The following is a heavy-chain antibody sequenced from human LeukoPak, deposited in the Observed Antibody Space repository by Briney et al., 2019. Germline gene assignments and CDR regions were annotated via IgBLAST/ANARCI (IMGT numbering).Heavy chain of an antibody. V-gene: IGHV3-30*18. D-gene: IGHD5/OR15-5a*01. J-gene: IGHJ4*02. CDR3: AKGSSLGDY. Sequence: GRSLRLSCAASGFTFSSYGMHWVRQAPGQGLEWVAVISYDGSNKYYADSVKGRFTISRDNSKNTLYLQMSSLRAEDTAVYYCAKGSSLGDYWGQGTLVTVSS. CDR2: ISYDGSNK. CDR1: GFTFSSYG.